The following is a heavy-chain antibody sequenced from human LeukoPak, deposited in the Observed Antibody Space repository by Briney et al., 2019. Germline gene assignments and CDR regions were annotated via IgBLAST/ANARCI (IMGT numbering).Heavy chain of an antibody. V-gene: IGHV3-23*01. D-gene: IGHD3-9*01. Sequence: GGSLRLSCAASGFTVTNYAMYWVRQAPGKGLEWVSAISGRDDSTYYADSVKGRFTISRDTSKNTLFLQMNSLRAEDTAVYYCAKWEDYDILTGYYDPDYWGQGTLVTVSS. J-gene: IGHJ4*02. CDR3: AKWEDYDILTGYYDPDY. CDR2: ISGRDDST. CDR1: GFTVTNYA.